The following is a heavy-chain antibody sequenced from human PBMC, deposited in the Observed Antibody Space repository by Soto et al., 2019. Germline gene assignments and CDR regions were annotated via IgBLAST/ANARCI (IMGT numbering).Heavy chain of an antibody. V-gene: IGHV3-21*01. J-gene: IGHJ4*02. Sequence: EVQLVESGGGLVKPGGSLRLSCAASGFTFSSYSMNWVRQAPGKGLEWVSSISSSRSNIYYADSVKGRFTISRDNAKNSLYLQMNSLGAEDTAVYYCARDQPGYSYGYGLGYWGQGTLVTVSS. CDR3: ARDQPGYSYGYGLGY. CDR2: ISSSRSNI. CDR1: GFTFSSYS. D-gene: IGHD5-18*01.